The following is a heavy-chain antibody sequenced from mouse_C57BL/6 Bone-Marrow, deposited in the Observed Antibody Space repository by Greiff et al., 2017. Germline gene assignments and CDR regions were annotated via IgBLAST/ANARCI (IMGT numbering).Heavy chain of an antibody. Sequence: VQLQQSGAELVRPGTSVKMSCKASGYTFTNYWIGWVKQRPGHGLEWIGDIYPGDGYTNYNQKFKGKATLTADKSSSTAYMQLSSLTSEDSAVYYCAGSGYCSSYVCYIDDWGTGTSVTVSS. CDR1: GYTFTNYW. V-gene: IGHV1-63*01. J-gene: IGHJ1*03. CDR2: IYPGDGYT. D-gene: IGHD1-1*01. CDR3: AGSGYCSSYVCYIDD.